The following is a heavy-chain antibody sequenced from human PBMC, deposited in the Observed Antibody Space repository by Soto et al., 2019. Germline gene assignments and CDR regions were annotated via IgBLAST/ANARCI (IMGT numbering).Heavy chain of an antibody. CDR1: GFTFSSYG. J-gene: IGHJ4*02. CDR2: ISYDGSNK. CDR3: AIDSSGYYWGGLDY. V-gene: IGHV3-30*03. Sequence: LRLSCAASGFTFSSYGMHWVRQAPGKGLEWVAVISYDGSNKYYADSVKGRFTISRDNSKNTLYLQMNSLRAEDTAVYYCAIDSSGYYWGGLDYWGQGTLVTVSS. D-gene: IGHD3-22*01.